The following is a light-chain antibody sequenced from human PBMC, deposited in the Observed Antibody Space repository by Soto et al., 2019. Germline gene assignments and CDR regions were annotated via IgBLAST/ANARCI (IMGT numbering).Light chain of an antibody. Sequence: EIVLTHSPAILSLSPGERATLSCRASQSIRISNLAWYQKKPGQAPRLLIYDAINRATGIPARFSGSGSGTDFTLTISSLEPEDFAVYYCQQRDDWPLTFGGGTKLEI. CDR1: QSIRISN. CDR3: QQRDDWPLT. CDR2: DAI. J-gene: IGKJ4*01. V-gene: IGKV3-11*01.